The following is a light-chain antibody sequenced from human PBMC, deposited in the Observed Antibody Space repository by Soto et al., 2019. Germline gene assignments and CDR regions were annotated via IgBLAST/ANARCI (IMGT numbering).Light chain of an antibody. CDR1: QSVNSY. J-gene: IGKJ2*01. V-gene: IGKV3-11*01. Sequence: EIVLTQSPATLSLSPGETATLSCRASQSVNSYLAWYQQKPGQAPRLLIYDASNRATGVPARFSGSGSGTDFTLTISSLEPEDFAVYYCQQRSNWPPGYTFGQGTKLEIK. CDR3: QQRSNWPPGYT. CDR2: DAS.